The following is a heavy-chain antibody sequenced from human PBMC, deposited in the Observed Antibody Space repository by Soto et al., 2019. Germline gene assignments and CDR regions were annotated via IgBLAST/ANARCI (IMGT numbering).Heavy chain of an antibody. D-gene: IGHD2-15*01. V-gene: IGHV3-21*01. CDR1: GFTFSDYT. CDR2: ISTTSSDI. J-gene: IGHJ6*03. Sequence: EEQLVESGGGLIKPGGSLRLSCVVSGFTFSDYTLNWVRQAPGRGLEWVSSISTTSSDIYYADSVKGRFTISRDNAKNSLYLQMDSLTAAHPAVYFCTIDASTAHKPLTFDYYVDWWGKGKTVPVSS. CDR3: TIDASTAHKPLTFDYYVDW.